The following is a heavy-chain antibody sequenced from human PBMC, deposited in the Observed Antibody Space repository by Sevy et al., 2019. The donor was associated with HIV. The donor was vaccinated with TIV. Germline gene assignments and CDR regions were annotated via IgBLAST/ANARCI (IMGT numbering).Heavy chain of an antibody. V-gene: IGHV3-48*03. J-gene: IGHJ4*02. D-gene: IGHD4-17*01. CDR2: ISNSGTTI. CDR1: GFTFSSYE. Sequence: EGSLRLSCAASGFTFSSYEMNWVRQAPGKGLEWVSYISNSGTTISYSDSVKGRFTISRDNARNSLYLQMNSLRAEDTAVYYCARDLPPSATTVAHFDCWGQGTLVTVSS. CDR3: ARDLPPSATTVAHFDC.